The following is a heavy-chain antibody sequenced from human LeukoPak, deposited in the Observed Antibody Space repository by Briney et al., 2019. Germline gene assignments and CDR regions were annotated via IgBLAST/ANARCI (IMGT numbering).Heavy chain of an antibody. V-gene: IGHV4-4*07. J-gene: IGHJ6*03. CDR2: IYTSGGT. CDR3: ARQDIVVVPAAKDYYYYMDV. CDR1: GGSISSYY. D-gene: IGHD2-2*01. Sequence: PSETLSLTCTVSGGSISSYYWSWIRQPAGKGLEWIGRIYTSGGTNYNPSLKSRVTMSVDTSKNQFSLKLSSVTAADTAVYYCARQDIVVVPAAKDYYYYMDVWGKGTTVTVSS.